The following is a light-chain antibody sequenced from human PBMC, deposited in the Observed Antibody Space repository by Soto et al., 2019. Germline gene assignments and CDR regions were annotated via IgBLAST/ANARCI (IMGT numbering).Light chain of an antibody. CDR1: QDISNY. J-gene: IGKJ3*01. CDR3: QQYDNLP. V-gene: IGKV1-33*01. Sequence: DIQMTQSPSSLSASVGDRVTITCQASQDISNYLNWYRQKPGKAPKLLIYDASNLETVVPSRFSGSGSGTDFTFTISSLQPEDIATYYCQQYDNLPLGPGTKVDIK. CDR2: DAS.